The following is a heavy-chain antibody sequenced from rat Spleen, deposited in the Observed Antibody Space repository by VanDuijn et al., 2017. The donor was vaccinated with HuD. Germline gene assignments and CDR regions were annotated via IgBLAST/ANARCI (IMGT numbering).Heavy chain of an antibody. CDR1: GYTFSDYG. Sequence: EVQLVESGGGLVQPGRSMKLSCAAAGYTFSDYGMVWVLQAPTKGLEWVASISYDGSSTKYRDSVKGRFTISRDKAKSTLYLQMDSLRSEDTATYYCARGTRNYSSYGGFAYWGQGTLVTVFS. J-gene: IGHJ3*01. CDR2: ISYDGSST. V-gene: IGHV5-7*01. D-gene: IGHD1-2*01. CDR3: ARGTRNYSSYGGFAY.